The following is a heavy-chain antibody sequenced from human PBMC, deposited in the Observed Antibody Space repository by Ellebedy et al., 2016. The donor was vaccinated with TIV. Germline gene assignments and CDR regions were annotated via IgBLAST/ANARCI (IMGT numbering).Heavy chain of an antibody. CDR3: ATPRKDHFTGYYFDY. D-gene: IGHD3-3*02. J-gene: IGHJ4*02. V-gene: IGHV1-2*04. CDR2: INPNSGGT. Sequence: AASVKVSCKASGYTFTSYDINWMRQATGQGLEWMGWINPNSGGTNYAQKFQGWVTMTRDTSISTAYMELSSLRSEDTAVYYCATPRKDHFTGYYFDYWGQGTLVTVSS. CDR1: GYTFTSYD.